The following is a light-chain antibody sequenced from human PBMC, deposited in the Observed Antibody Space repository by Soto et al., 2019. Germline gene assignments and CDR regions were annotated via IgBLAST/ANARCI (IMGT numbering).Light chain of an antibody. CDR2: ANK. J-gene: IGLJ1*01. CDR1: SSNIGARYD. Sequence: QAVVTQPPSVSGAPGQRVTISCTGSSSNIGARYDVHWYQQLPGTAPKLLIYANKNRPAGVPDRFSASKSATSASLAITGLQAEDEADYYCQSYDTSPSGYVFGTGTKLTVL. V-gene: IGLV1-40*01. CDR3: QSYDTSPSGYV.